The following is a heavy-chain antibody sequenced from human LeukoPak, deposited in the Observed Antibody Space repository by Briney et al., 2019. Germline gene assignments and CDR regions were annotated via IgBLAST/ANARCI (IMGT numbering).Heavy chain of an antibody. J-gene: IGHJ4*02. CDR1: GFTFSSYA. D-gene: IGHD6-19*01. V-gene: IGHV3-30*09. CDR3: AREDYTSAWFYFDY. CDR2: ISYDGTNE. Sequence: GRSLRLSCAASGFTFSSYAMHWVRQAPGKGLEWVASISYDGTNEYYADSVKGRFAISRDNSKNALYLQMNSLRAEDTAVYDCAREDYTSAWFYFDYWGQGTLVTVSS.